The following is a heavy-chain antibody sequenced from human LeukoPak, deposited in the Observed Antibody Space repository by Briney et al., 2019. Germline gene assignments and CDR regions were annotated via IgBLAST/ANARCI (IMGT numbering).Heavy chain of an antibody. CDR3: AKDPGDYGDYFDY. D-gene: IGHD4-17*01. Sequence: GGSLRLSCAASGFTFSSYGMHWVRQAPGKGLEWVAVISYDGSNKYYADSVKGRFTISRDNSKNTLYLRMNSLRAEDTAVYYCAKDPGDYGDYFDYWGQGTLVTVSS. CDR2: ISYDGSNK. J-gene: IGHJ4*02. CDR1: GFTFSSYG. V-gene: IGHV3-30*18.